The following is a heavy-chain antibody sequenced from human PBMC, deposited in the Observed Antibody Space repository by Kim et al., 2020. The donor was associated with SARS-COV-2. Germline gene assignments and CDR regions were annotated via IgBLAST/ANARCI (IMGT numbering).Heavy chain of an antibody. CDR1: GYTFTTYG. Sequence: ASVKVSCKASGYTFTTYGLSWVRQAPGQGLEWMGWISTDSGNTKYAQKFQDRVTLTKDTSTSTAYMELRSLTSDDTAVYFCAIDRDYRFALWVQGTLATV. D-gene: IGHD3-16*02. V-gene: IGHV1-18*01. J-gene: IGHJ4*02. CDR2: ISTDSGNT. CDR3: AIDRDYRFAL.